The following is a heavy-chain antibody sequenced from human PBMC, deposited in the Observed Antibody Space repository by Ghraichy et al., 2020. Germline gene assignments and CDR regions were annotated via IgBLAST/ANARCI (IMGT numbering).Heavy chain of an antibody. CDR3: ARGGSSGPVNWYFDL. Sequence: SETLSLTCTVSGGSISSYYWSWIRQPPGKGLEWIGYIYYSGSTNYNPSLKSRVTISVDTSKNQFSLKLSSVTAADTAVYYCARGGSSGPVNWYFDLWGRGTLVTVSS. CDR2: IYYSGST. J-gene: IGHJ2*01. V-gene: IGHV4-59*01. CDR1: GGSISSYY. D-gene: IGHD1-26*01.